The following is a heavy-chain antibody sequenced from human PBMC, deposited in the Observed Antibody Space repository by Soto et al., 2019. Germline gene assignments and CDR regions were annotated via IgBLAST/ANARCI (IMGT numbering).Heavy chain of an antibody. CDR1: GFTFSSYW. CDR2: IKQDGSEK. D-gene: IGHD6-13*01. Sequence: GGSLRLSCAASGFTFSSYWMSWVRQAPGKGLEWVANIKQDGSEKYYVDSVKGRFTISRDNAKNTLYLQMNSLRAEDKAVYYCARERNGNSSSWLCDYWGQGTLVTVSS. CDR3: ARERNGNSSSWLCDY. J-gene: IGHJ4*02. V-gene: IGHV3-7*03.